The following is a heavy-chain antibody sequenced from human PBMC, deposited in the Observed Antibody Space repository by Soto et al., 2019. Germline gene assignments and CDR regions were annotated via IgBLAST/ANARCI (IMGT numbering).Heavy chain of an antibody. Sequence: VQLVESGGGLVQPGGSLRLSCAASGFTFSSYGMHWVRQAPGKGLEWVAVISYDGSNKYYADSVKGRFTISRDNSKNTLYLQMNSLRAEDTAVYYCASLGPHRYYNWFDPWGQGTLVTVSS. D-gene: IGHD1-1*01. CDR2: ISYDGSNK. CDR1: GFTFSSYG. CDR3: ASLGPHRYYNWFDP. V-gene: IGHV3-30*03. J-gene: IGHJ5*02.